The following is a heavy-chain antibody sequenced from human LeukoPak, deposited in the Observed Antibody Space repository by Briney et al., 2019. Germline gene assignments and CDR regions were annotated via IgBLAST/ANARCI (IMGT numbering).Heavy chain of an antibody. Sequence: SETLSLTCTVSGDSISSHYWSWIRQPPGKGLEWIGYIYYSGSTNYNPSLKSRVTISVDTSKNQFSLKLSSVTAADTAVYYCARDRQVYAGGYYYYYYMDVWGKGTTVTVSS. CDR2: IYYSGST. J-gene: IGHJ6*03. CDR3: ARDRQVYAGGYYYYYYMDV. V-gene: IGHV4-59*11. D-gene: IGHD3-16*01. CDR1: GDSISSHY.